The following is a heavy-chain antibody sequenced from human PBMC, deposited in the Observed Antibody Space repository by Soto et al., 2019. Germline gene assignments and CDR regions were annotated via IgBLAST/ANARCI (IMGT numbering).Heavy chain of an antibody. D-gene: IGHD3-22*01. CDR1: GCSIASSSYY. CDR3: MLGSGWKDFDY. V-gene: IGHV4-39*01. J-gene: IGHJ4*02. Sequence: SETLSLTCTVSGCSIASSSYYWGWIRQPPGKGLEWIGNIYYSGSTYYNPSLKSRVTISVDTSKNQFSLKLSSVTAADTAVYYCMLGSGWKDFDYWGQGTLVTVSS. CDR2: IYYSGST.